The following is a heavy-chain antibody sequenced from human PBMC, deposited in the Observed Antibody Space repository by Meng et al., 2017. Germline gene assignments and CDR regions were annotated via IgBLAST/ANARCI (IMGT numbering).Heavy chain of an antibody. CDR1: GFIFSNYE. V-gene: IGHV3-30*16. J-gene: IGHJ4*02. CDR2: ITKDGSRK. Sequence: QGKVFESGGDVVPPGSSLRLACAAFGFIFSNYEMHWVRQAPGKGLEWVACITKDGSRKYYLGSVRGRFTISRDNSKNTLYLEMNSLRSEDTALYYCARDFDYWGQGTLVTVSS. CDR3: ARDFDY.